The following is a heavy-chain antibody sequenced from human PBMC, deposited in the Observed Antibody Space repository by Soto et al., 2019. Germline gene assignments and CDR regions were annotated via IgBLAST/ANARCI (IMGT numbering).Heavy chain of an antibody. Sequence: GASVKVSCKASGYTFTSYAMHWVRQAPGQRLEWMGWINAGNGNTKYSQKFQGRVTITRDTSASTAYMELSSLRSEDTAVYYCARERLGRQLWPVNWFDPWGQGTLVTVSS. J-gene: IGHJ5*02. D-gene: IGHD5-18*01. V-gene: IGHV1-3*01. CDR3: ARERLGRQLWPVNWFDP. CDR1: GYTFTSYA. CDR2: INAGNGNT.